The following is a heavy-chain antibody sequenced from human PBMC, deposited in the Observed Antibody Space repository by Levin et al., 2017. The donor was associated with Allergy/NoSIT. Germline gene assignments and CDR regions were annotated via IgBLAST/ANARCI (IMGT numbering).Heavy chain of an antibody. CDR3: ASLGGGSSSNRELGVFDY. CDR2: ISYDGSNK. V-gene: IGHV3-30-3*01. D-gene: IGHD6-6*01. Sequence: LSLTCAASGFTFSSYAMHWVRQAPGKGLEWVAVISYDGSNKYYADSVKGRFTISRDNSKNTLYLQMNSLRAEDTAVYYCASLGGGSSSNRELGVFDYWGQGTLVTVSS. CDR1: GFTFSSYA. J-gene: IGHJ4*02.